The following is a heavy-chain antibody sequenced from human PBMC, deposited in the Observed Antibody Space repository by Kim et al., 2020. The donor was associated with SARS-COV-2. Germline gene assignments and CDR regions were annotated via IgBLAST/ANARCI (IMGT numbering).Heavy chain of an antibody. CDR1: GFTFSSYS. Sequence: GGSLRLSCAASGFTFSSYSMNWVRQAPGKGLEWVSSISSSSSYIYYADSVKGRFTISRDNAKNSLYLQMNSLRAEDTAVYYCARVYSSSWPDYYYYGMDVWGQGTTVTVSS. CDR3: ARVYSSSWPDYYYYGMDV. CDR2: ISSSSSYI. J-gene: IGHJ6*02. V-gene: IGHV3-21*01. D-gene: IGHD6-13*01.